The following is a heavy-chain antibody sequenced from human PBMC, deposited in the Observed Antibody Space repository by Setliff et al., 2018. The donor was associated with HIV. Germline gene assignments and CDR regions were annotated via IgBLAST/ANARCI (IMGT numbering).Heavy chain of an antibody. CDR1: GYSFTSYW. J-gene: IGHJ3*02. V-gene: IGHV5-51*01. CDR3: ARYPNWNDLDDAFDI. CDR2: IYPGDSDT. Sequence: PGESLKISCKGSGYSFTSYWIGWVRQMPGKGLEWMGIIYPGDSDTRYSPSSQGQVTISADKSISIAYLQWSSLKASDTAMYYCARYPNWNDLDDAFDIWGQGTMVTVSS. D-gene: IGHD1-1*01.